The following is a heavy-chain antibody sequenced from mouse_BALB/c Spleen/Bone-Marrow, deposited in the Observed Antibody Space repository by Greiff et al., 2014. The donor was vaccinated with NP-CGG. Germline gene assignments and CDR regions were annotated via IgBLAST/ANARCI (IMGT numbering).Heavy chain of an antibody. CDR2: IWGGGST. CDR1: GVSLTDYG. Sequence: QGQLKESGPGLVAPSQSLSITCTVSGVSLTDYGVSWICQPPGKGLGGLGVIWGGGSTYYNSALKSRLSISKDNSKSQVFLKMNSLQTVDSAMYYCAKLGRSYYYFDVWGAGTTVTVSS. J-gene: IGHJ1*01. CDR3: AKLGRSYYYFDV. D-gene: IGHD1-1*01. V-gene: IGHV2-6-5*01.